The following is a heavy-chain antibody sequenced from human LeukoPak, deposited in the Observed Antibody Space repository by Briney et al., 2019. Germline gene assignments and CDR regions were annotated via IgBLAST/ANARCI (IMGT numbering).Heavy chain of an antibody. Sequence: GASVKVSCKASGYTFTSYYMHWVRQAPGQGLEWMGIINPSGGSTSYAQKFQGRVTMTRDMSTSTVYMELSSLRSEDTAVYYCARGDIEYSSSFACYYYMDVWGKGTTVTVSS. J-gene: IGHJ6*03. D-gene: IGHD6-6*01. CDR3: ARGDIEYSSSFACYYYMDV. CDR1: GYTFTSYY. CDR2: INPSGGST. V-gene: IGHV1-46*01.